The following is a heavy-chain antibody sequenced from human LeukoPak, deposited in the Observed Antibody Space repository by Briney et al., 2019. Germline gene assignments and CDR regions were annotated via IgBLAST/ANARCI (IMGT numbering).Heavy chain of an antibody. J-gene: IGHJ6*03. CDR3: ASDMRTGTTSPYYYMDV. V-gene: IGHV1-69*06. Sequence: GASAKVSCKASGGTFSSYAISWVRQAPGQGLEWMGRIIPIFGTANYAQKFQGRVTITADKSTSTAYMELSSLRSEDTAVYYCASDMRTGTTSPYYYMDVWGKGTTVTVSS. D-gene: IGHD1-7*01. CDR2: IIPIFGTA. CDR1: GGTFSSYA.